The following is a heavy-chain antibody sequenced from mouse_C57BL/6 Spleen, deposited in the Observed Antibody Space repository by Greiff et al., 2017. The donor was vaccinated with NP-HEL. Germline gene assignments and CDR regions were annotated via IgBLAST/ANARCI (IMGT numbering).Heavy chain of an antibody. CDR1: GYTFTDYY. J-gene: IGHJ1*03. CDR2: INPNNGGT. Sequence: EVQLQQSGPELVKPGASVKISCKASGYTFTDYYMNWVKQSHGKSLEWIGDINPNNGGTSYNQKFKGKATLTVDKSSSTAYMELRSLTSEDSAVYYCARYDDYGGDWYFDVWGTGTTVTVSS. CDR3: ARYDDYGGDWYFDV. V-gene: IGHV1-26*01. D-gene: IGHD2-3*01.